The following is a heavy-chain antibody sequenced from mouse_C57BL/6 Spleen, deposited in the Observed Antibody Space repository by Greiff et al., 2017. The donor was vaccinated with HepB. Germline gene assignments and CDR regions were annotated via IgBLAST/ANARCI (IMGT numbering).Heavy chain of an antibody. CDR2: ISDGGSYT. CDR3: ANYDYDVGFAY. CDR1: GFTFSSYA. J-gene: IGHJ3*01. D-gene: IGHD2-4*01. Sequence: EVKLMESGGGLVKPGGSLKLSCAASGFTFSSYAMSWVRQTPEKRLEWVATISDGGSYTYYPDNVKGRFTISRDNAKNNLYLQMSHLKSEDTAMYYCANYDYDVGFAYWGQGTLVTVSA. V-gene: IGHV5-4*03.